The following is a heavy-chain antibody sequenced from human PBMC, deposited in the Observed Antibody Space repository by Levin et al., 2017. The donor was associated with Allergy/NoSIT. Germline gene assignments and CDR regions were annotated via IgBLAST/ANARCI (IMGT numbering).Heavy chain of an antibody. CDR3: ARARIAAAGTPGFDY. D-gene: IGHD6-13*01. Sequence: GGSLRLSCAASGFTFSSYSMNWVRQAPGKGLEWVSSIRSSSSYIYYADSVKGRFTISRDNAKNSLYLQMNSLRAEDTAVYYCARARIAAAGTPGFDYWGQGTLVTVSS. CDR1: GFTFSSYS. J-gene: IGHJ4*02. CDR2: IRSSSSYI. V-gene: IGHV3-21*01.